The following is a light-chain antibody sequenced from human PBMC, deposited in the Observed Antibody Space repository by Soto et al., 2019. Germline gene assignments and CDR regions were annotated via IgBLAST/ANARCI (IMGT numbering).Light chain of an antibody. CDR1: TTDIDNYDS. Sequence: QSVLTQPPSVSGSPGQSVTISCTATTTDIDNYDSVSWYQQAPDTAPKLIIYAVNNRPSGAPDRFSGSTSGNTASLTISGLQAEDETDYFCSLYSSNGSLIFGPGTKGTVL. J-gene: IGLJ1*01. V-gene: IGLV2-18*01. CDR3: SLYSSNGSLI. CDR2: AVN.